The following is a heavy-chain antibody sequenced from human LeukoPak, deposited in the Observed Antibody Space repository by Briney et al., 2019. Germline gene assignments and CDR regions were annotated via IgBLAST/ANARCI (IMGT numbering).Heavy chain of an antibody. D-gene: IGHD6-13*01. CDR3: ASASSHRIAAGGDY. V-gene: IGHV3-74*01. J-gene: IGHJ4*01. CDR2: INSGGSST. Sequence: RSGGSLRLSCAASGFSFSSYWMHWVRQAPGKGLLWVSHINSGGSSTSYADSAKGRFTISRDNSKNMMYLQMNSLRAEDTAVYYCASASSHRIAAGGDYWGHGTLVTVSS. CDR1: GFSFSSYW.